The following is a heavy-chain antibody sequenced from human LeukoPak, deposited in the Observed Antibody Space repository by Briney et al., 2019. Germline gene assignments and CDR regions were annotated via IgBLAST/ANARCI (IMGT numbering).Heavy chain of an antibody. CDR1: GFTFSSYE. CDR3: ASTHDYGDAFDI. D-gene: IGHD4-17*01. Sequence: PGGSLRLSCAASGFTFSSYEMNWVRQAPGKGLEWVSYISGSGSTIYYADSVKGRLTICRDNAKNSLYLQRNSLRAEDTAVYYCASTHDYGDAFDIWGQGTMVTVSS. J-gene: IGHJ3*02. CDR2: ISGSGSTI. V-gene: IGHV3-48*03.